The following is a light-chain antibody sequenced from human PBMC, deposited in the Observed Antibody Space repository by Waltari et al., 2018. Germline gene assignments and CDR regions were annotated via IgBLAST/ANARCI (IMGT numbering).Light chain of an antibody. CDR2: QIS. V-gene: IGKV2-24*01. J-gene: IGKJ1*01. CDR3: MQITQFPWT. CDR1: QSLVHDDGHTY. Sequence: DIMMTQTPLSSPVTLGNPAPISCRSSQSLVHDDGHTYFGWLQQRPGQPPRLLIYQISNRFSGVPDRFSGSGAGTDFTLKISRVETEDVGVYYCMQITQFPWTFGQGTKVEIK.